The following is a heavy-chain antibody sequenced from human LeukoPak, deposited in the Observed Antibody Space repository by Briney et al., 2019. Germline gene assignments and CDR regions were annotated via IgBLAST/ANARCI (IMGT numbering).Heavy chain of an antibody. CDR1: GGSISSYY. D-gene: IGHD2-2*03. Sequence: MPSETLSLTCTVSGGSISSYYWSWIRQPPGKGLEWIGYIYYSGSTNYNPSLKSRVTISVDTSKNQFSLKLSSVTAADTAVCYCARDLDNRSFDYWGQGTLVTVSS. CDR3: ARDLDNRSFDY. V-gene: IGHV4-59*01. J-gene: IGHJ4*02. CDR2: IYYSGST.